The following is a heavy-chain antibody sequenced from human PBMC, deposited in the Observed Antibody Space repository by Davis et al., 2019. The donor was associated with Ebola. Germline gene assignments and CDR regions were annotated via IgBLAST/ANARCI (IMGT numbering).Heavy chain of an antibody. J-gene: IGHJ5*02. Sequence: GGSLRLSCKGSGYSFTSYWISWVRQMPGKGLEWMGRIDPSDSYTNYSPSFQGHVTISADKSISTAYLQWSSLKASDTAMYYCARRVTKSLDPWGQGTLVTVSS. CDR3: ARRVTKSLDP. CDR1: GYSFTSYW. V-gene: IGHV5-10-1*01. CDR2: IDPSDSYT. D-gene: IGHD2-21*02.